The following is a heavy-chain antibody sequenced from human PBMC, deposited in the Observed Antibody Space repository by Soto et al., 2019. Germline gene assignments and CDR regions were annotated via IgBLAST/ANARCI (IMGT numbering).Heavy chain of an antibody. CDR2: IIPILGIA. V-gene: IGHV1-69*02. Sequence: SVKVSCKASGGTFSSYTISWVRQAPGQGLEWMGRIIPILGIANYAQKFQGRVTITADKSTSTAYMELSSLRSEDTAVYYCADGYSGYDFLFDPWGQGTLVTVSS. CDR1: GGTFSSYT. CDR3: ADGYSGYDFLFDP. J-gene: IGHJ5*02. D-gene: IGHD5-12*01.